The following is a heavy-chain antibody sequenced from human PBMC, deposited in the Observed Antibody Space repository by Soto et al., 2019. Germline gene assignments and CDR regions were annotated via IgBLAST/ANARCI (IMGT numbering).Heavy chain of an antibody. Sequence: PSETLSLTCTVSGGSISSGGYYWSWLRQHPGKGLEWIGYIHYSGSTYYNPSLKSPVTISVDTSKNQFSLKLSSVTAADTAVYYCATSGGYCSGGSGYDYWGQGPLVTGSS. J-gene: IGHJ4*02. CDR3: ATSGGYCSGGSGYDY. CDR2: IHYSGST. CDR1: GGSISSGGYY. V-gene: IGHV4-31*02. D-gene: IGHD2-15*01.